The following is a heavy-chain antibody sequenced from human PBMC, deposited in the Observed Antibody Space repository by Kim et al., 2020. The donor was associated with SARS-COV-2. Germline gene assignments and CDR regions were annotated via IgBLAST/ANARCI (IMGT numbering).Heavy chain of an antibody. CDR2: ISGSGGST. D-gene: IGHD1-26*01. J-gene: IGHJ4*02. CDR1: GFTFSSYA. Sequence: GGSLRLSCAASGFTFSSYAMSWVRQAPGKGLEWVSAISGSGGSTYYADSVKGRFTISRDNSKNTLYLQMNSLRAEDTAVYYCAKDSHWSYSYYYFDYWGQGTLVTVSS. CDR3: AKDSHWSYSYYYFDY. V-gene: IGHV3-23*01.